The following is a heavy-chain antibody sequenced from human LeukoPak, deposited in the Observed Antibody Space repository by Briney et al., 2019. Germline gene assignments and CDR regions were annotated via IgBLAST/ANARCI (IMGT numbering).Heavy chain of an antibody. CDR3: ARDIQLST. D-gene: IGHD5-24*01. CDR1: GFTFGDSA. CDR2: ISFSGANS. Sequence: QPGGSLRLSCAASGFTFGDSAMTWVRQAPGKGLDWVSLISFSGANSYYAASVKGRFTISRDNSKDTLFLQMNSLRAEDTAIYYCARDIQLSTWGLGTMVTVSS. V-gene: IGHV3-23*01. J-gene: IGHJ3*01.